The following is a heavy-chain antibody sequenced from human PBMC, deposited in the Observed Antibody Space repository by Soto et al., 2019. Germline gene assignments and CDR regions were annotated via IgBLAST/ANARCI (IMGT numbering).Heavy chain of an antibody. CDR2: IIPIFGTA. J-gene: IGHJ6*02. Sequence: SVKVSCKASGGTFSSYAISWVRQAPGQGLEWMGGIIPIFGTANYAQKFQGRVTITADESTSTAYMELSSLRSEDTAVYSCAKGYSGYDHYGMDVWGQGTTVTVSS. CDR1: GGTFSSYA. V-gene: IGHV1-69*13. D-gene: IGHD5-12*01. CDR3: AKGYSGYDHYGMDV.